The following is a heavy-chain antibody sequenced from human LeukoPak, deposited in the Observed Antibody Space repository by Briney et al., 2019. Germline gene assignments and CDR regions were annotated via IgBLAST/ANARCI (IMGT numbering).Heavy chain of an antibody. V-gene: IGHV4-59*01. Sequence: SETLSLTCTVSGGSISSYYWSRIRQPPGKGLEWIGYIYYSGSTNYNPSLKSRVTISVDTSKNQFSLKLSSVTAADTAVYYCARDLTIFGGKNYYYYMDVWGKGTTVTVSS. D-gene: IGHD3-3*01. J-gene: IGHJ6*03. CDR2: IYYSGST. CDR3: ARDLTIFGGKNYYYYMDV. CDR1: GGSISSYY.